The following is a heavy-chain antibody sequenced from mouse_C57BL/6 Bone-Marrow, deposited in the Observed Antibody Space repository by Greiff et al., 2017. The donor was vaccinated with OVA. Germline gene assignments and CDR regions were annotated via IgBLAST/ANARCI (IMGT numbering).Heavy chain of an antibody. CDR3: TLITTVVEGY. J-gene: IGHJ2*01. V-gene: IGHV6-3*01. CDR1: GFTFSNYW. Sequence: EVKLVESGGGLVQPGGSMKLSCVASGFTFSNYWMNWVRQSPEKGLEWVAQIRLKSDNYATHYAESVKGRFTISRDDSKSSVYLQMNNLRAEDTGIYYCTLITTVVEGYWGQGTTLTVSS. D-gene: IGHD1-1*01. CDR2: IRLKSDNYAT.